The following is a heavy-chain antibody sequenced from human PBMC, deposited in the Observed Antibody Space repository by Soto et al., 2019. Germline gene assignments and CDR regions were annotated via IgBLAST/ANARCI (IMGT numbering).Heavy chain of an antibody. J-gene: IGHJ4*02. CDR3: ARTIYYGPCYFDY. D-gene: IGHD3-10*01. V-gene: IGHV4-30-4*01. CDR2: IYYSGGT. Sequence: TLSLTCTVSGGSISSGDYYWSWIRQPPGKGLEWIGYIYYSGGTYYKPSLKSRVTISVDTSKNQFSLKLSSVTAADTAVYYCARTIYYGPCYFDYWGQGTLVTVSS. CDR1: GGSISSGDYY.